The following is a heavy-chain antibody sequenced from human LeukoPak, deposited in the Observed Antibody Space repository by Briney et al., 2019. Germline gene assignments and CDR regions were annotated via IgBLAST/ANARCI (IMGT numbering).Heavy chain of an antibody. CDR3: ARDSGRVIVPTAMVSFDY. CDR1: GGSISSSSYY. J-gene: IGHJ4*02. Sequence: SETLSLTCTVSGGSISSSSYYWGWIRQPPGKGLEWIGSIYYSGSTYYNPSLKSRVTISVDTSKNHFSLKLTSVTAADTAVYYCARDSGRVIVPTAMVSFDYWGQGTLVTVSS. V-gene: IGHV4-39*07. D-gene: IGHD2-2*01. CDR2: IYYSGST.